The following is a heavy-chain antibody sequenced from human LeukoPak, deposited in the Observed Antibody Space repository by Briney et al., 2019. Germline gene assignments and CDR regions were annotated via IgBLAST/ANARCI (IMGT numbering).Heavy chain of an antibody. Sequence: GGSLRPSCAASGFTLRSYTMNWVRQAPGKGLEWVSSIGISSNKIYYADSVKGRFIISRDNAKNSVYLQMNSLRAEDTAVYYCARDRVNIVVVTASEYWGQGTLVTVSS. D-gene: IGHD2-21*02. CDR1: GFTLRSYT. J-gene: IGHJ4*02. CDR3: ARDRVNIVVVTASEY. V-gene: IGHV3-21*01. CDR2: IGISSNKI.